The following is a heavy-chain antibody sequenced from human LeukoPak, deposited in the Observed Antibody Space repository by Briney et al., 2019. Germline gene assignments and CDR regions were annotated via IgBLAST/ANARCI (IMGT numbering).Heavy chain of an antibody. V-gene: IGHV3-23*01. J-gene: IGHJ4*02. CDR1: GFTFSSYA. CDR3: ARDVSGDGFGSFDY. Sequence: GGSLRLSCAASGFTFSSYAMSWVRQAPGKGLEWVSVIYSGGYSGGGPYYADSVKGRFFTSSDSSRNTLYLQMNSLRVEDTAVYYCARDVSGDGFGSFDYWGPGTLVTVSS. CDR2: IYSGGYSGGGP. D-gene: IGHD5-24*01.